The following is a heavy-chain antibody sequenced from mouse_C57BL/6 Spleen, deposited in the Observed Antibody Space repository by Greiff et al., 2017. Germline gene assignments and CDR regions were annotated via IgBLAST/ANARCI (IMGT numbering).Heavy chain of an antibody. V-gene: IGHV5-17*01. D-gene: IGHD1-1*01. Sequence: EVLLVESGGGLVKPGGSLKLSCAASGFTFSDYGMHWVRQAPEKGLEWVAYISSGSSNIYYADTVKGRFTIARDNANNTLFLQMTSLRSEDTSRYYCGDYDWGYWGQGTTLTVSS. CDR2: ISSGSSNI. J-gene: IGHJ2*01. CDR1: GFTFSDYG. CDR3: GDYDWGY.